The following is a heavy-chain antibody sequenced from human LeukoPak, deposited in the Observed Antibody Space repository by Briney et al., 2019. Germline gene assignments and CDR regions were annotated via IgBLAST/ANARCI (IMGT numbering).Heavy chain of an antibody. J-gene: IGHJ6*02. CDR1: GYTFTGYY. D-gene: IGHD3-10*01. CDR3: ARGRYYYGSGSYYTLYYGMDV. Sequence: GASVKVSCKASGYTFTGYYMHWVRQAPGQGLEWMGWINPNSGGTNYAQKFQGRVTMTRNTSISTAYMELSSLRSEDTAVYYCARGRYYYGSGSYYTLYYGMDVWGQGTTVTVSS. V-gene: IGHV1-2*02. CDR2: INPNSGGT.